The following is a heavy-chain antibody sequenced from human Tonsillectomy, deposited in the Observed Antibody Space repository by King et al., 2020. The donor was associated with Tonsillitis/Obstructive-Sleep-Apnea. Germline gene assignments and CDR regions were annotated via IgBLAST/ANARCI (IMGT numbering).Heavy chain of an antibody. V-gene: IGHV4-59*02. CDR1: GGSVTAYY. CDR3: ARDPKSAFDF. Sequence: VQLQESGPGLVKPSETLSLTCSVSGGSVTAYYWSWIRQPPGRGLEWIGNVYHSGSTNYKPSLKSRVTMSIDTSKNQFSLTLTSLTAADTAIYYCARDPKSAFDFWGKGKMVIVSS. J-gene: IGHJ3*01. CDR2: VYHSGST.